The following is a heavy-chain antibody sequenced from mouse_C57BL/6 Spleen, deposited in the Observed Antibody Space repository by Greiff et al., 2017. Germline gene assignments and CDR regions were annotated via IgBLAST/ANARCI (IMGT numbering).Heavy chain of an antibody. V-gene: IGHV1-80*01. CDR1: GYAFSSYW. D-gene: IGHD2-5*01. CDR2: IYPGDGDT. J-gene: IGHJ1*03. CDR3: ARSGYSNYEGYFDV. Sequence: QVQLQQSGAELVKPGASVKISCKASGYAFSSYWLNWVKQRPGKGLEWIGQIYPGDGDTNYNGKCKGKATLTADKSSSTAYMQLSSLTSEDSAVYFCARSGYSNYEGYFDVWGTGTTVTVSS.